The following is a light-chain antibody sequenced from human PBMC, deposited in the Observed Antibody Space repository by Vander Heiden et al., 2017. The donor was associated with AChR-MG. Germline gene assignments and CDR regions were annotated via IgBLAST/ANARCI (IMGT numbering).Light chain of an antibody. V-gene: IGKV1-5*03. J-gene: IGKJ1*01. CDR3: QQYDSYQGT. Sequence: DIQMTQSPSTLSASVGDRVTIPCRASQTIGAWLAWYQQKPGKAPKLLIYKASNLESGVPSRFSGSGSGTEFTLTISSLQPDDFATYYCQQYDSYQGTFGRGTKVEIK. CDR1: QTIGAW. CDR2: KAS.